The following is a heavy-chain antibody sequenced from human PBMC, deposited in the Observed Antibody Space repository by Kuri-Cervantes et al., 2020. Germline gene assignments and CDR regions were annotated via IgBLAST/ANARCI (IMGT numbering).Heavy chain of an antibody. D-gene: IGHD3-10*01. CDR1: GGSFSGYY. V-gene: IGHV4-34*01. Sequence: GSLRLSCAVYGGSFSGYYWSWIRQPPGKGLEWIGEINHSGSTYYNPSLKSRVTISVDTSKNQFSLKLSSVTAADTAVYYCARTITMVRAAFDPWGQGTLVTVSS. CDR3: ARTITMVRAAFDP. CDR2: INHSGST. J-gene: IGHJ5*02.